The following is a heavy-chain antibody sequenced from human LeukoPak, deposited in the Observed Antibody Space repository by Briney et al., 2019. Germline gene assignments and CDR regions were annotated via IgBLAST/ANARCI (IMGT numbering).Heavy chain of an antibody. CDR1: GFTFNNYA. D-gene: IGHD3-22*01. J-gene: IGHJ4*02. CDR2: ISYDGSNK. Sequence: GGSLRLSCAASGFTFNNYAIHWVRQAPGKGLEWVAVISYDGSNKYYADSVKGRFTISRDNSKNTLYLQMNSLRAEDTAVYYCASTASYYYDSSGYIDYWGQGTLVTVSS. V-gene: IGHV3-30-3*01. CDR3: ASTASYYYDSSGYIDY.